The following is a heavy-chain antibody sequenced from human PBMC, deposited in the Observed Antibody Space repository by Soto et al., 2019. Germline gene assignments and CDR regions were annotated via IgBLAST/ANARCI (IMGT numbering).Heavy chain of an antibody. CDR1: GFTVSDDY. J-gene: IGHJ6*02. CDR2: IFRGGGR. Sequence: EVQVVESGGDLVQPGGSLRLSCAASGFTVSDDYMNWVRKAPGKGLEWVSVIFRGGGRYYADSVKGRFTISRDNSKNMVYLQMNSLRAEDTAVYYCARDPGDRNGMSVWGQGTTVTVSS. CDR3: ARDPGDRNGMSV. V-gene: IGHV3-66*01. D-gene: IGHD1-26*01.